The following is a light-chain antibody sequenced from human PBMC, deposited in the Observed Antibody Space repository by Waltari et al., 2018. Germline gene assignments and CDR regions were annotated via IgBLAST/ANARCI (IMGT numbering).Light chain of an antibody. CDR1: KLGAKY. V-gene: IGLV3-1*01. CDR3: QAWDSSTHVV. Sequence: SYELTQPPSVSVSPGQTASITCSGDKLGAKYACWYQQKPGQSPVLVIYQDSKRPSGIPELFSGSNSGNTATLTISGTQAMDEADYYCQAWDSSTHVVFGGGTKLTVL. CDR2: QDS. J-gene: IGLJ2*01.